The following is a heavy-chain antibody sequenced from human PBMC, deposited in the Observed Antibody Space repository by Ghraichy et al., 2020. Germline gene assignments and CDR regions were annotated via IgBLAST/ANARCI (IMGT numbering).Heavy chain of an antibody. CDR3: AKAQYYDFWSGYYTYYYYYMDV. CDR1: GFTFSSYA. Sequence: GGSLRLSCAASGFTFSSYAMSWVRQAPGKGLEWVSAISGSGGSTYYADSVKGRFTISRDNSKNTLYLQMNSLRAEDTAVYYCAKAQYYDFWSGYYTYYYYYMDVWGKGTTVTVSS. D-gene: IGHD3-3*01. J-gene: IGHJ6*03. CDR2: ISGSGGST. V-gene: IGHV3-23*01.